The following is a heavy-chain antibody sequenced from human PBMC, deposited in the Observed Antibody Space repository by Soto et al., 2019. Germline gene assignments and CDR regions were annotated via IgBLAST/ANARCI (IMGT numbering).Heavy chain of an antibody. CDR1: GGSVSSGSYY. CDR2: IYYSGST. V-gene: IGHV4-61*01. J-gene: IGHJ4*02. Sequence: SETLSLTCTVSGGSVSSGSYYWSWIRQPPGKGLEWIGYIYYSGSTNYNPSLKSRVTISVDTSKNQFSLKLSSVTAADTAVYYCARGGSMVATGYWGQGTLVTVSS. D-gene: IGHD3-10*01. CDR3: ARGGSMVATGY.